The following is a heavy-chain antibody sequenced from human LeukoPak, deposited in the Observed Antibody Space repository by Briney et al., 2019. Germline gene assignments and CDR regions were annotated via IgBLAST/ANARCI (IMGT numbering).Heavy chain of an antibody. Sequence: GWSLRLSCAASGFTFIHSGMNWVRQAPGQGLEWLATISYDGRRTYYEDTVKDRFAISRDNSKNTLYLQTNSLRAEDTAVYYCAKVPTLLVGATCDYWGQGTLVTVSS. CDR1: GFTFIHSG. D-gene: IGHD1-26*01. CDR2: ISYDGRRT. CDR3: AKVPTLLVGATCDY. J-gene: IGHJ4*02. V-gene: IGHV3-30*18.